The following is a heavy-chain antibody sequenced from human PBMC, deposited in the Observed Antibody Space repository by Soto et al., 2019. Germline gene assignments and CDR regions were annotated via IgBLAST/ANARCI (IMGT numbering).Heavy chain of an antibody. CDR3: ERESRIAAGGMDV. CDR1: GFTFSSYA. V-gene: IGHV3-30-3*01. D-gene: IGHD6-13*01. J-gene: IGHJ6*02. CDR2: ISYDGSNK. Sequence: PXESLSLSCAASGFTFSSYAMHGVRQAPGKGLEWVAVISYDGSNKYYADSVKGRFTISRDNSKNTLYLQMNSLRAEDTAVYYCERESRIAAGGMDVWGQGTTVTVSS.